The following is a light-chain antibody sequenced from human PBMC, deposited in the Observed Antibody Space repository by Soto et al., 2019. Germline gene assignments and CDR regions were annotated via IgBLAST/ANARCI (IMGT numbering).Light chain of an antibody. J-gene: IGLJ3*02. V-gene: IGLV1-44*01. Sequence: QSVLTQPTSASGTPGQRVAISCSGSSSDIGSNTVNWYQHLPGTAPQLLMYSDNQRPSGVPDRFSGSKSGTSASLAISGLQSEDEGDYYCASWDDSLNGWVFGGGTKLTVL. CDR1: SSDIGSNT. CDR2: SDN. CDR3: ASWDDSLNGWV.